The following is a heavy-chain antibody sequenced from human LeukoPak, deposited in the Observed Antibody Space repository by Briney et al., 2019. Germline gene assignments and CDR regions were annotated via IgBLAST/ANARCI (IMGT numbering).Heavy chain of an antibody. D-gene: IGHD3-10*01. V-gene: IGHV5-51*01. Sequence: GESLKISCKGSGYSFTTCWIGWVRQMPGKGLEWMGIIYPGDSDTRYSPSFQGQVTISADKSISTAYLQWSSLKASDTAMYYCARSLSYYASESYGYFDYWGQGTLVTVSS. CDR1: GYSFTTCW. CDR3: ARSLSYYASESYGYFDY. J-gene: IGHJ4*02. CDR2: IYPGDSDT.